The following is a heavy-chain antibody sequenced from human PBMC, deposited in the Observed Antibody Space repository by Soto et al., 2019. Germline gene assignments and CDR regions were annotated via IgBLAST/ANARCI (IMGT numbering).Heavy chain of an antibody. V-gene: IGHV3-48*01. CDR2: ISSSSSTI. Sequence: EVQLVESGGGLVQPGGSLRLSCAASGFTFSSYSMNWVRQAPGKGLEWVSYISSSSSTIYYADSVKGRFTISRDNAKNSLYLQMNSLRAEDTAVYYCARGITFGGVFGYWYFDLWGRGTLVTVSS. CDR3: ARGITFGGVFGYWYFDL. CDR1: GFTFSSYS. J-gene: IGHJ2*01. D-gene: IGHD3-16*02.